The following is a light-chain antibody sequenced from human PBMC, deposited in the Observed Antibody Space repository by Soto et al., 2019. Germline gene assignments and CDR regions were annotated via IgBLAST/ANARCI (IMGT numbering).Light chain of an antibody. CDR1: QSISIY. CDR3: QQTSNTLPWA. Sequence: DIQMTQSPSSLSASVGDRVTITCRASQSISIYLNWYQQKPGKAPKRLIYAASSLQSGVPSRFSGSGSGTDFTLTISSLQPEDFATYYCQQTSNTLPWAFGQGTKVEIK. CDR2: AAS. V-gene: IGKV1-39*01. J-gene: IGKJ1*01.